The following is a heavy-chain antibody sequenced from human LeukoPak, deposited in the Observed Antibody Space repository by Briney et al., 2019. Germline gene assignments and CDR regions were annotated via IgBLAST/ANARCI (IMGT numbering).Heavy chain of an antibody. CDR1: GGSISSYY. Sequence: SETLSLTCTVSGGSISSYYWSWIRQPPGKGLEWIGYIYYSGSTNYNPSLKSRVTISVDTSKNQFSLKLSSATAADTAVYYCARFGSGSPKDYYYYGMDVWGQGTTVTASS. V-gene: IGHV4-59*08. CDR2: IYYSGST. J-gene: IGHJ6*02. CDR3: ARFGSGSPKDYYYYGMDV. D-gene: IGHD1-26*01.